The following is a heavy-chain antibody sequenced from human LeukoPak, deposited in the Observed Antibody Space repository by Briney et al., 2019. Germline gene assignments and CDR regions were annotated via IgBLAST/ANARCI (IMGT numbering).Heavy chain of an antibody. CDR2: IYYSGST. V-gene: IGHV4-61*08. J-gene: IGHJ3*02. Sequence: SETLSLTCAVSGGSISSGGYSWSWIRQPPGKGLEWIGYIYYSGSTNYNPSLKSRIIISVDTSKNQFSLKLSSVTAADTAVYYCATSYYYDSSGYFDDAFDIWGQGTMVTVSS. D-gene: IGHD3-22*01. CDR1: GGSISSGGYS. CDR3: ATSYYYDSSGYFDDAFDI.